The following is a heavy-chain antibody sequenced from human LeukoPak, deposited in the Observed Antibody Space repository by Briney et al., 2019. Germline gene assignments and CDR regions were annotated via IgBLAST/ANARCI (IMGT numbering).Heavy chain of an antibody. CDR1: GFTFSSYS. J-gene: IGHJ4*02. Sequence: PGGSLRLSCAASGFTFSSYSMNWVRQAPGKGLEWVSYISTSSTTIYYADSVKGRFTISRDNSKNTLYLQMNSLRAEDTAVYYCAKREYNFWSGYFFRGQGTLVTVSS. D-gene: IGHD3-3*01. V-gene: IGHV3-48*01. CDR3: AKREYNFWSGYFF. CDR2: ISTSSTTI.